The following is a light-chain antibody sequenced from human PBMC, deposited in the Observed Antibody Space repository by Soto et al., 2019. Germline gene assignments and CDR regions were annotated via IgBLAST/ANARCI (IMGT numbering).Light chain of an antibody. CDR3: FSYTSSGTYV. CDR2: EVS. J-gene: IGLJ1*01. CDR1: SSDVGNYKY. Sequence: QSVLTQPASVSGSPGQSITISCTGTSSDVGNYKYVSWCQQHPGKAPKLMIYEVSNRPSGVSNRFSGSKSGNTASLTISGLQAEDETDYYCFSYTSSGTYVFGTGTKVTLL. V-gene: IGLV2-14*01.